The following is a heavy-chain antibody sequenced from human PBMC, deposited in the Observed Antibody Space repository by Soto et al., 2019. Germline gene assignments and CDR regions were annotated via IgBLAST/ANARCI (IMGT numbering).Heavy chain of an antibody. V-gene: IGHV3-30-3*01. Sequence: QVQLVESGGGVVQPGGSLRLSCAASGFTFSSYPMQWVRQAPGKGLEWVAIISYDGSNKYYADSVKGRFTISRDNSKKTLYVRMNSLRAEDTAVFYCARSNNSSWHHFDDWGQGTLVTVSS. D-gene: IGHD6-13*01. CDR3: ARSNNSSWHHFDD. CDR2: ISYDGSNK. CDR1: GFTFSSYP. J-gene: IGHJ4*02.